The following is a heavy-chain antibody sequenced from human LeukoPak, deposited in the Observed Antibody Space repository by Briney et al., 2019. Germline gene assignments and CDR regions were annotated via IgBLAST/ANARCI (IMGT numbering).Heavy chain of an antibody. D-gene: IGHD6-13*01. CDR2: INQSGNT. V-gene: IGHV4-59*08. CDR3: ARLPGIAAV. J-gene: IGHJ4*02. Sequence: SETLSLTCTVSGGSTSRYYWSWIRQPPGKRLEWLGYINQSGNTTYNPSLKSRLTMSVDTSKNQISLNLISLTAADTAVYYCARLPGIAAVWGQGTLVTVSS. CDR1: GGSTSRYY.